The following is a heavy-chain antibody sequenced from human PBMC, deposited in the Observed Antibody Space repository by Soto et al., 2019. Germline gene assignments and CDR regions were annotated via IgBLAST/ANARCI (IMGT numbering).Heavy chain of an antibody. CDR1: GFTFTTYA. CDR2: VSSTGGIT. J-gene: IGHJ4*02. V-gene: IGHV3-23*01. D-gene: IGHD6-13*01. Sequence: EVQLLESGGGLVQPGGSLRLSCAASGFTFTTYAMSWVRQAPGKGLEWVSAVSSTGGITYYADSVKGRFSISRDNSKNTLYLQMNSLRAEDTAVYYCAKVSSTWSTFDYWGQGTLVTVSS. CDR3: AKVSSTWSTFDY.